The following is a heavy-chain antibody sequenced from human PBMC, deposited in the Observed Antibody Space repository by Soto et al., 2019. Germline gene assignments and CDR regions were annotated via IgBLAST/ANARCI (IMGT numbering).Heavy chain of an antibody. D-gene: IGHD5-18*01. V-gene: IGHV1-3*01. J-gene: IGHJ5*02. CDR1: GYTFTSYA. Sequence: ASVKVSCKASGYTFTSYAMNWVRQAPGQRLEWMGWINAGNGNTKYSQKFQGRVTITRDTSASTAYMELSSLRSEDTAVYYCARDSGYSYDHTWGQGTRFTVSS. CDR2: INAGNGNT. CDR3: ARDSGYSYDHT.